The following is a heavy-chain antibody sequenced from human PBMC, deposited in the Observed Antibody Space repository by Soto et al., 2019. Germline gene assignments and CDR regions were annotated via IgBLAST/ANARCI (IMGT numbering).Heavy chain of an antibody. Sequence: QVQLVESGGGVVQPGRSLRLSCAASGFTFSSYDMHWVRQAPGKGLEWVIFISSDGSKKYYADSVKGRFSISRDNSRNPLYLQMNNLRPEDTALYYCAKDPYDSSHYWGQGTLVTVSS. CDR3: AKDPYDSSHY. CDR2: ISSDGSKK. CDR1: GFTFSSYD. D-gene: IGHD3-22*01. V-gene: IGHV3-30*18. J-gene: IGHJ4*02.